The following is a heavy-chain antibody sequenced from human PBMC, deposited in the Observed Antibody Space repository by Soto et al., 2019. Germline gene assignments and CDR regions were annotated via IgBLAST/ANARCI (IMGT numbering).Heavy chain of an antibody. CDR1: GFTFTSSA. D-gene: IGHD3-22*01. CDR2: IVVGSGNT. Sequence: SVKVSCKASGFTFTSSAVQWVRQARGQRLEWIGWIVVGSGNTNYAQKFQERVTITRDMSTSTAYMELSSLRSEDTAVYYCAAPNYYNSSGSPDAFDIWGQGTMVTVSS. V-gene: IGHV1-58*01. J-gene: IGHJ3*02. CDR3: AAPNYYNSSGSPDAFDI.